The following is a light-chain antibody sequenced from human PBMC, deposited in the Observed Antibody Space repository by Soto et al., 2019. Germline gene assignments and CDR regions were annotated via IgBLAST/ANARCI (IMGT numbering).Light chain of an antibody. J-gene: IGKJ2*01. CDR3: QQTYSTPYT. Sequence: DIQMAQSPSSLSASVGDTVAISCRASQTIENYLNWYQQRPGKAPKLLIYATSTVQSGVSSRFRGSESGTDFTLTISGLQPEDFATYFCQQTYSTPYTFAQGTNVDIK. V-gene: IGKV1-39*01. CDR2: ATS. CDR1: QTIENY.